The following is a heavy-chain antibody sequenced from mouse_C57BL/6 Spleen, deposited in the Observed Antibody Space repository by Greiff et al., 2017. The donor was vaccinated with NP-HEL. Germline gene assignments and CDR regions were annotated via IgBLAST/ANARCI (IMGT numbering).Heavy chain of an antibody. CDR3: ARSYDGYPPYYAMDY. Sequence: QVTLKVSGPGILQSSQTLSLTCSFSGFSLSTSGMGVSWIRQPSGKGLEWLAHIYWDDDKRYNPSLKSRPTISKDTSRNQVFLKITSVDTADTATYYCARSYDGYPPYYAMDYWGQGTSVTVSS. CDR2: IYWDDDK. D-gene: IGHD2-3*01. V-gene: IGHV8-12*01. CDR1: GFSLSTSGMG. J-gene: IGHJ4*01.